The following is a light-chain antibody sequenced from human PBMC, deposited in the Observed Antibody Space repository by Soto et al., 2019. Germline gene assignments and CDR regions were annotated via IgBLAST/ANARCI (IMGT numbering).Light chain of an antibody. Sequence: LTQSPATLSVSPGERATLSCRASQNVGTNLAWYQQRAGQAPRLLIYGASTRAFGVAARFSGSGSGTDFTLTISSLEPEDFAVYYCQQRSSWPTFGQGTRLEIK. CDR2: GAS. CDR1: QNVGTN. V-gene: IGKV3-11*01. J-gene: IGKJ5*01. CDR3: QQRSSWPT.